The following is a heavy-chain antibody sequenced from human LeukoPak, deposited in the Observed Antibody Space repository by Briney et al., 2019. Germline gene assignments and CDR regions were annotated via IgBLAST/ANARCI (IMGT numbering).Heavy chain of an antibody. D-gene: IGHD6-19*01. J-gene: IGHJ4*02. V-gene: IGHV4-38-2*02. Sequence: SETLCLTCTVSGYSISSGYYWGWIRQPPGKGLEWIGSIYYSGSTYYNPSLKSRVTISVDTSKNQFSLKLSSVTAADTAVYYCARDHSGWYSDDYWGQGTLVTVSS. CDR3: ARDHSGWYSDDY. CDR2: IYYSGST. CDR1: GYSISSGYY.